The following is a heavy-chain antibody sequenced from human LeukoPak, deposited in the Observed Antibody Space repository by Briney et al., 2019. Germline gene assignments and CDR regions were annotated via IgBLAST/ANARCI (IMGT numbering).Heavy chain of an antibody. CDR1: GFTFSSHS. J-gene: IGHJ6*03. D-gene: IGHD3-3*01. CDR2: IKQDGSEK. CDR3: ARAMGTSYGFWSGSYTVSYYYYMDV. V-gene: IGHV3-7*01. Sequence: PGGSLRLSCPASGFTFSSHSMSWVRQAPGKGLEWVANIKQDGSEKHYVDSVKGRFSISRDNTKNSLYLQMSSLRAEDTAVYYCARAMGTSYGFWSGSYTVSYYYYMDVWGKGTTVAVS.